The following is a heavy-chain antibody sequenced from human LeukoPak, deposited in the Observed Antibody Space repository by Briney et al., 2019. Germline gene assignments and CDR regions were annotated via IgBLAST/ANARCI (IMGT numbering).Heavy chain of an antibody. J-gene: IGHJ6*03. V-gene: IGHV3-23*01. CDR1: GFTVSSYY. Sequence: GGSLRLSCAASGFTVSSYYMSWVRQAPGKGLEWVSGIRGSGVSTYYADSVQGRFTISRDNSRNTLHLQMNSLRAEDTAVYYCAKDGYQLLWGYYYYMDVWGKGTTVTISS. CDR2: IRGSGVST. CDR3: AKDGYQLLWGYYYYMDV. D-gene: IGHD2-2*01.